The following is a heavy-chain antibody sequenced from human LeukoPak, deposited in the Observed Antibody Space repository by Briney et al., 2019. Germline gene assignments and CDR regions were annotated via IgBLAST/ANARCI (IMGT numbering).Heavy chain of an antibody. CDR2: INHSGST. V-gene: IGHV4-34*01. Sequence: PSETLSLTCAAYGGSFSGYYWSWIRQPPGKGLEWIGEINHSGSTNYNPSLKSRVTISVDTSKNQFSLKLSSVTAADTAVYYCARNNIAVATYDYWGQGTLVTVSS. CDR1: GGSFSGYY. D-gene: IGHD6-19*01. J-gene: IGHJ4*02. CDR3: ARNNIAVATYDY.